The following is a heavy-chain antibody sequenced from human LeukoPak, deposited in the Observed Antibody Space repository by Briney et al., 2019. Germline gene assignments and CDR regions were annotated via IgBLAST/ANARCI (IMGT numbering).Heavy chain of an antibody. CDR2: ISGSGGST. CDR1: GFTFNSYA. V-gene: IGHV3-23*01. Sequence: GSLRLSCAASGFTFNSYAMSWVRPAPGKGLEWVSTISGSGGSTYYADSVKGRFTISRDNSKNTLYLQMNSLRAEDTAVYYCAKGSYYDILTGYPPLVYWGQGTLVTVSS. J-gene: IGHJ4*02. D-gene: IGHD3-9*01. CDR3: AKGSYYDILTGYPPLVY.